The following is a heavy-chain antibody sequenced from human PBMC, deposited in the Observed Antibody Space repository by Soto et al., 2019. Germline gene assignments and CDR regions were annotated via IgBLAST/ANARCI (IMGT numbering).Heavy chain of an antibody. CDR2: INSDGSST. V-gene: IGHV3-74*01. Sequence: PGGSLRLSCAASGFTFSSYWMHWVRQAPGKGLVWVSRINSDGSSTSYADSVKGRFTISRDNAKNTLYLQMNSLRAEDTAVYYGASDCSSTSCYNYWGQGTLVTVSS. CDR1: GFTFSSYW. D-gene: IGHD2-2*02. J-gene: IGHJ4*02. CDR3: ASDCSSTSCYNY.